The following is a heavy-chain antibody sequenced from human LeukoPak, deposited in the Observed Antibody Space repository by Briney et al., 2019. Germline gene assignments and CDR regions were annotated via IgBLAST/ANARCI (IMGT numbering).Heavy chain of an antibody. J-gene: IGHJ4*02. CDR1: GGSISSYY. CDR3: ARVSGYYYYFDY. D-gene: IGHD3-22*01. CDR2: IYYSGST. V-gene: IGHV4-59*01. Sequence: YPSETLSLTCTVSGGSISSYYWSWIRQPPGKGLEWIGYIYYSGSTNYNPSLKSRVTISVDTSKNQFSLKLSSVTAADTAVYYCARVSGYYYYFDYWGRGTLVTVSS.